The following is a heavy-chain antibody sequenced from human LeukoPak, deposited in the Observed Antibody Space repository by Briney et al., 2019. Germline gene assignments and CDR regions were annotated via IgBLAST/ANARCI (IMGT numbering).Heavy chain of an antibody. CDR2: IYYSGST. CDR3: ARDGADFWSGYYHLYYMDV. D-gene: IGHD3-3*01. V-gene: IGHV4-59*01. CDR1: GGSISSYY. Sequence: SETLSLTCTVSGGSISSYYWSWIRQPPGKGLEWIGYIYYSGSTNYNPSLKSRVTISVDTSKNQFSLKLSSVTAADTAVYYYARDGADFWSGYYHLYYMDVWGKGTTVTVSS. J-gene: IGHJ6*03.